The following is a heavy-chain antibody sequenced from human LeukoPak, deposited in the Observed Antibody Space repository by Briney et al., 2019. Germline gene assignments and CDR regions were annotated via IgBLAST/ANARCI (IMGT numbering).Heavy chain of an antibody. CDR2: ISWNSGST. CDR1: GFTFDDYA. V-gene: IGHV3-9*01. Sequence: PGRSLRLSCAASGFTFDDYAMHWVRQAPGKGLEWVSGISWNSGSTYYADSVKGRFTISRDNSKNTLYLQMNSLRAEDTAVYYCAKVGIRSDIYYYYYGMDVWGQGTTVTVSS. CDR3: AKVGIRSDIYYYYYGMDV. D-gene: IGHD2-21*01. J-gene: IGHJ6*02.